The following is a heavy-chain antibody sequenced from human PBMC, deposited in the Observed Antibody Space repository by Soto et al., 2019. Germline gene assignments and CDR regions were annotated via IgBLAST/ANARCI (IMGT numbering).Heavy chain of an antibody. V-gene: IGHV3-30-3*01. D-gene: IGHD3-10*01. J-gene: IGHJ1*01. CDR2: ISYDGSNK. CDR1: GFTFSSYS. Sequence: EGSLILSWAASGFTFSSYSMHWVRQAPGKGLEWVAVISYDGSNKYYADSVKGRFTISRDNSKNTLYLQMNSLRAEDTAVYYCASSSTYYYGSGLFWGQGTLVTVSS. CDR3: ASSSTYYYGSGLF.